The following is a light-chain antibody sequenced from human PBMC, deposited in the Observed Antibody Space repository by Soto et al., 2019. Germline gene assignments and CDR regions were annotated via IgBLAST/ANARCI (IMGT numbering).Light chain of an antibody. CDR1: QGISSY. CDR3: QQLKSSPFT. V-gene: IGKV1-9*01. CDR2: AAS. J-gene: IGKJ3*01. Sequence: IQLTQSPSSLSASVGYRVTIACRASQGISSYLAWYQQKTGKAPQILIYAASTLQSGVPSRFSGSGSGTDFPLTISSLQPEDFLTYYCQQLKSSPFTFGPGTKVDIK.